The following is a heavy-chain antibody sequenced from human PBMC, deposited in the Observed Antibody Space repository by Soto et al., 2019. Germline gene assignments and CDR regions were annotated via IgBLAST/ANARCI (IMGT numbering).Heavy chain of an antibody. D-gene: IGHD3-10*01. Sequence: SETLSLTCTVSGGSISSYYWSWIRQPPGKGLEWVGYIYYSGSTNYNPSLKSRVTISVDTSKNQFSLKLSSVTAADTAVYYCAKNYGNAFDIWGQGTMVTVSS. V-gene: IGHV4-59*01. CDR1: GGSISSYY. CDR3: AKNYGNAFDI. CDR2: IYYSGST. J-gene: IGHJ3*02.